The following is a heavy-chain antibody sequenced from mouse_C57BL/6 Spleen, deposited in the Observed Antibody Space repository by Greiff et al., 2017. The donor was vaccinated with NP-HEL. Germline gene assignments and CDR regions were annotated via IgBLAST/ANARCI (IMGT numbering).Heavy chain of an antibody. Sequence: EVKVVESGGGLVQPGGSLSLSCAASGFTFTDYYMSWVRQPPGKALEWLGFIRNKANGYTTEYSASVKGRFTISRDNSQSILYLQMNARRAEDSATYYCARSSYDYDDYWGQGTTLTVSS. V-gene: IGHV7-3*01. J-gene: IGHJ2*01. CDR2: IRNKANGYTT. D-gene: IGHD2-4*01. CDR3: ARSSYDYDDY. CDR1: GFTFTDYY.